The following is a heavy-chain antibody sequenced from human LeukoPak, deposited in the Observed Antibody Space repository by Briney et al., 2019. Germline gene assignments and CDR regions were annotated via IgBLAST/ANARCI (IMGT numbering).Heavy chain of an antibody. V-gene: IGHV1-2*02. CDR1: GYTFTGYY. CDR2: INPNSGGT. D-gene: IGHD3-22*01. CDR3: ARGRDPLHSSGYYSYFDY. J-gene: IGHJ4*02. Sequence: ASVKVSCKASGYTFTGYYMHWVRQAAGQGLEWMGWINPNSGGTNYAQKFQGRVTMTRDTSISTAYMELSRLRSDDTAVYYCARGRDPLHSSGYYSYFDYWGQGTLVTVSS.